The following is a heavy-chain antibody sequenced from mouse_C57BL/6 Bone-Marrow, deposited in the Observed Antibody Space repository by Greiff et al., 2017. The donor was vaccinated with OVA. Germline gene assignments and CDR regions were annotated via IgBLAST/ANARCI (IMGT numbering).Heavy chain of an antibody. D-gene: IGHD1-1*01. CDR1: GYTFTSYW. Sequence: QVQLKQPGAELVKPGASVKLSCKASGYTFTSYWMHWVKQRPGRGLEWIGRIDPNSGGTKYNEKFKSKATLTVDKPSSTAYMQLSSLTSEDSAVYYCARERIYYYGSSYWYFDVWGTGTTVTVSS. J-gene: IGHJ1*03. CDR3: ARERIYYYGSSYWYFDV. CDR2: IDPNSGGT. V-gene: IGHV1-72*01.